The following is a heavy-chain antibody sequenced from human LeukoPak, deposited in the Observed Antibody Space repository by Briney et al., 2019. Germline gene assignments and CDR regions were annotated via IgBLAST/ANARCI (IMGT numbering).Heavy chain of an antibody. CDR2: IYYSGST. CDR3: ARGGDYYDSSGPPYYFDY. CDR1: GGSISSGDYY. Sequence: SQTLSLTCTVSGGSISSGDYYWSWIRQPPGKGLEWIGYIYYSGSTYYNPSLKSRVTISVDTSKNQFSLELSSVTAADTAVYYCARGGDYYDSSGPPYYFDYWGQGTLVTVSS. D-gene: IGHD3-22*01. V-gene: IGHV4-30-4*01. J-gene: IGHJ4*02.